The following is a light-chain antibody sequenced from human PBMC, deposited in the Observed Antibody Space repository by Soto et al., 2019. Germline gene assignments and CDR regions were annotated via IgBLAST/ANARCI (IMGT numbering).Light chain of an antibody. CDR2: ATS. CDR3: QQSYRAPYT. V-gene: IGKV1-8*01. J-gene: IGKJ2*01. Sequence: AIQMTQSPSSFSASVGDRVTITCRASQGIDTYLAWYQQKPGKAPRLLMYATSVLESGVPSRFSGSGSGTDYTLTISSLQSEDFATYYCQQSYRAPYTFGQGTKLEIK. CDR1: QGIDTY.